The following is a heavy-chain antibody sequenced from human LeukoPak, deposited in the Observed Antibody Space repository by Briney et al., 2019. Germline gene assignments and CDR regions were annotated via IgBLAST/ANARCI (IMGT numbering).Heavy chain of an antibody. CDR2: IHHSGNI. CDR3: ARGKLSFDP. V-gene: IGHV4-4*02. CDR1: GGSISSRNW. D-gene: IGHD1-7*01. J-gene: IGHJ5*02. Sequence: PSETLSLTCAVSGGSISSRNWWSWVRQPPGKGLEWIAEIHHSGNINYNPSLKSRVTTSVDTSKNQFSLKLSSVTAADTAVYYCARGKLSFDPWGQGTLVTVSS.